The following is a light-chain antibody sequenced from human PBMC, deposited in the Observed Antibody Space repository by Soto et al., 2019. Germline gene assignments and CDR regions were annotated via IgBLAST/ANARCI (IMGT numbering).Light chain of an antibody. CDR1: TLPKQY. CDR2: KDT. V-gene: IGLV3-25*02. J-gene: IGLJ1*01. CDR3: QSADSSGSYV. Sequence: SYELTQPPSVSVSPGQTARITCSGDTLPKQYACWYQQKPGQAPVLVIYKDTERPSGIPERFSGSSSGTTVTLTISGVQAEDEAGYYCQSADSSGSYVFGTGTKVTVL.